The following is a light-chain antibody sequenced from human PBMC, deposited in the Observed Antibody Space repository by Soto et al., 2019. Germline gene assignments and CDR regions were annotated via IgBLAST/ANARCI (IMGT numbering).Light chain of an antibody. CDR1: SSNIGSKT. CDR3: SAWDASLNGYV. V-gene: IGLV1-44*01. Sequence: QSVLTQPPSASGTPGQRLTIACSESSSNIGSKTVNWYQQLPGTAPKLLIYSNYQRPSGVPDRFSGSKSGTSASLAISGLQSEDEADYYCSAWDASLNGYVLGTGTKVTVL. J-gene: IGLJ1*01. CDR2: SNY.